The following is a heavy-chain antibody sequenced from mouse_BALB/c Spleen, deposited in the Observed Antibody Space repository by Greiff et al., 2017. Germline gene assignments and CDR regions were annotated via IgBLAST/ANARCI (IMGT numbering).Heavy chain of an antibody. CDR2: ISDGGSYT. V-gene: IGHV5-4*02. CDR3: ARDQGDRYYSYYAMDY. Sequence: EVQLVESGGGLVKPGGSLKLSCAASGFTFSDYYMYWVRQTPEKRLEWVATISDGGSYTYYPDSVKGRFTISRDNAKNNLYLQMSSLKSEDTAMYYCARDQGDRYYSYYAMDYWGQGTSVTVSS. J-gene: IGHJ4*01. CDR1: GFTFSDYY. D-gene: IGHD2-3*01.